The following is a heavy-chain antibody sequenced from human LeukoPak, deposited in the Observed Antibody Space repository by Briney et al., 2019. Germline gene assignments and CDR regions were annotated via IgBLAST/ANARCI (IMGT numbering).Heavy chain of an antibody. CDR2: MNPNSGNT. J-gene: IGHJ3*02. CDR3: ARGAHAFDI. V-gene: IGHV1-8*03. CDR1: GYTFTDYD. Sequence: ASVKVSCKTSGYTFTDYDIDWVRQATGQGLEWMGWMNPNSGNTGYAQKFQGRVTITRNTSISTAYMELSSLRSEDTAVYYCARGAHAFDIWGQGTMVTVSS.